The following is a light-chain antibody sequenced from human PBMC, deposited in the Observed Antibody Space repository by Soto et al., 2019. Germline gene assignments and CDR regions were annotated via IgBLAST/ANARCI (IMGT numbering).Light chain of an antibody. Sequence: DIQMTQSPSSLSASVGDRVTITCRASQSISNYLNWYQQKPGTAPKLLIYTASSLQSGVPSRFSGSVSGTDFTLTISSLKPEDFATYYCQQSNSTPLTFGGGTKVEIK. J-gene: IGKJ4*01. CDR1: QSISNY. CDR2: TAS. CDR3: QQSNSTPLT. V-gene: IGKV1-39*01.